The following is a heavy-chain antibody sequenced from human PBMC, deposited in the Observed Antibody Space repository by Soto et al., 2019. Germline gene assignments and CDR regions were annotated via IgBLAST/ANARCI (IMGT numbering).Heavy chain of an antibody. V-gene: IGHV1-2*02. D-gene: IGHD2-2*02. CDR3: ARAQQCSSTSCYTFDY. CDR2: INPNSGGT. J-gene: IGHJ4*02. CDR1: GYTFTGYY. Sequence: VQLVQSGAEVKKPGASVKVSCKASGYTFTGYYMHWVRQAPGQGLEWMGWINPNSGGTNYAQKFQGRVTMTRDTSISTAYMELSRLRSDDTAVYYCARAQQCSSTSCYTFDYWGQGTLVTVSS.